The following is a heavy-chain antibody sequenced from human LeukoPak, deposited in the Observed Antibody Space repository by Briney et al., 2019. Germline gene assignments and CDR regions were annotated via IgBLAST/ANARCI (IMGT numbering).Heavy chain of an antibody. CDR3: AGVSTYFGVVTDFDY. D-gene: IGHD3-3*01. CDR2: MNPNSGNT. V-gene: IGHV1-8*01. J-gene: IGHJ4*02. Sequence: ASVKVSCKASGYTFTSCDINWVRQATGQGLEWMGWMNPNSGNTGYAQKFQGRVTMTRNTSISTAYMELSSLRSEDTAVYYCAGVSTYFGVVTDFDYWGQGTLVTVSS. CDR1: GYTFTSCD.